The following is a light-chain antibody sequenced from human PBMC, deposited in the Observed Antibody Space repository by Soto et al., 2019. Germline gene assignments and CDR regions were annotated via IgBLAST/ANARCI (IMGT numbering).Light chain of an antibody. CDR1: AGAVTSGLW. CDR2: DTS. Sequence: QAVVTQEPTLTVSPGGTVTLTCASSAGAVTSGLWPCWFQQKPGQAPTTLIYDTSNKHSWTPARFSGSLLGGKAALTLSSAQPEDEADYYCSLSYTDGRVFGGGTKLTVL. J-gene: IGLJ2*01. CDR3: SLSYTDGRV. V-gene: IGLV7-46*01.